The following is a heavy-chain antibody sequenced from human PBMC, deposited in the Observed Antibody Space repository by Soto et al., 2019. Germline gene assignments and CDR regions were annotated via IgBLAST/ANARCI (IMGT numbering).Heavy chain of an antibody. J-gene: IGHJ6*02. Sequence: QPGGSLSLSCAASGFTFSSYAMHWVRQAPGKGLEWVAVISYDGTDKYYADSVKGRFTISRDNSKTTLYVQMNRLRAEDTAVYYCARARGDYYYYGMDVWGQGTTVTVSS. D-gene: IGHD4-17*01. CDR3: ARARGDYYYYGMDV. CDR2: ISYDGTDK. CDR1: GFTFSSYA. V-gene: IGHV3-30-3*01.